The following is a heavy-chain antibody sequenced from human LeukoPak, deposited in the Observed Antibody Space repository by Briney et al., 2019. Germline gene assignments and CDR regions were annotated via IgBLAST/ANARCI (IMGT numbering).Heavy chain of an antibody. V-gene: IGHV3-48*01. CDR1: GFTFSTYS. J-gene: IGHJ5*02. CDR2: IGTTGSTR. CDR3: ASFDRYT. Sequence: GGSLRLSCAATGFTFSTYSMNWVRQAPGKGLEWVSYIGTTGSTRYYADSVKGRFTISRDNAKNSLYLQMNSLRAEDTAVYYCASFDRYTWGQGTLVTVSS. D-gene: IGHD1-1*01.